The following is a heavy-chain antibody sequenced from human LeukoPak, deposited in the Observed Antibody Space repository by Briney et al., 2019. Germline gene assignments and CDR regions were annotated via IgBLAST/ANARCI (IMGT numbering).Heavy chain of an antibody. CDR1: GFTFRSYN. Sequence: GGSLRLSCAASGFTFRSYNMNWVRQAPGKRPEGVSSISSSSSYISYADSVKGRFTISRDNAKNSLYLQMNRLRAEDTALYYCARGASRADYWGQGTLVTVSS. CDR2: ISSSSSYI. V-gene: IGHV3-21*01. J-gene: IGHJ4*02. CDR3: ARGASRADY.